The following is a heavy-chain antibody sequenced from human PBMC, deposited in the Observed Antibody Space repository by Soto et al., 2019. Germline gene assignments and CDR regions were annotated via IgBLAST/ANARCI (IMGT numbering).Heavy chain of an antibody. CDR2: ISGSGGST. CDR3: ARSGYYYPLDFDH. J-gene: IGHJ4*02. Sequence: VRLSCAASGFTFSSSAMSWVRQAPGKGLEWVSAISGSGGSTYYADTVKGRFTVSRDNSKNTLYLQMNSLRAEDTAVYYCARSGYYYPLDFDHWGQGNLVTVSS. D-gene: IGHD3-22*01. CDR1: GFTFSSSA. V-gene: IGHV3-23*01.